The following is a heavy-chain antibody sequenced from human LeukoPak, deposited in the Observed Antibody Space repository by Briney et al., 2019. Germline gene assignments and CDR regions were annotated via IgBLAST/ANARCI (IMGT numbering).Heavy chain of an antibody. D-gene: IGHD6-13*01. CDR3: AREYSSSWYVYSDY. J-gene: IGHJ4*02. CDR2: IYTSGST. V-gene: IGHV4-4*07. Sequence: PSETLSLTCTVSGGSISSYYWSWIRQPAGKGLEWIGRIYTSGSTNYNPSLKSRVTMSVDTSKNQFSLKLSSVTAADTAVYYCAREYSSSWYVYSDYWGQGTLVTVSS. CDR1: GGSISSYY.